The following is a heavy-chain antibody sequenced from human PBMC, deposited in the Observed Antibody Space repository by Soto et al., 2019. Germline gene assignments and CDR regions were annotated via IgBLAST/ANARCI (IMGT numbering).Heavy chain of an antibody. CDR3: ANSRGLWDYGDYESEYFQH. J-gene: IGHJ1*01. Sequence: GGSLRLSCAASGFTFSSYAMSWVRQAPGKGLEWVSAISGSGGSTYYADSVKGRFTISRDNSKNTLYLQMNSLRAEDTAVYYCANSRGLWDYGDYESEYFQHWGQGTLVTVSS. CDR2: ISGSGGST. D-gene: IGHD4-17*01. CDR1: GFTFSSYA. V-gene: IGHV3-23*01.